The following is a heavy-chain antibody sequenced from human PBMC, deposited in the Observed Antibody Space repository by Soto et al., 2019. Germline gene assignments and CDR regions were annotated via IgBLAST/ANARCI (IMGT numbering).Heavy chain of an antibody. CDR2: IIPLFGTA. CDR3: ATELGENPASPFDA. Sequence: QVQLVQSGADVTKPGSSVKVSCQASGVTFSSETLGWVRQAPGQGLEWVGGIIPLFGTASYAQKCQGRVTIAADESTSTVYMELSSLRSDDTAVYFCATELGENPASPFDAWGQGTLVTVSS. J-gene: IGHJ4*02. CDR1: GVTFSSET. V-gene: IGHV1-69*01. D-gene: IGHD3-10*01.